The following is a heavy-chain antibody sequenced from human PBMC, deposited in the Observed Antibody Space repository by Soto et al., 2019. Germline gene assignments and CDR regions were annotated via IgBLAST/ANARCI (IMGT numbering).Heavy chain of an antibody. D-gene: IGHD1-26*01. CDR1: GYTFTSYY. J-gene: IGHJ4*02. Sequence: ASVKVSCKASGYTFTSYYMHWVRQAPGQGLEWMGIINPSGGSTSYAQKFQGRVTMTRDTSKNEFSLKLSSVTAADTAIYYCARDDREHTKSPAPDHWGQGTLVTVSS. CDR3: ARDDREHTKSPAPDH. CDR2: INPSGGST. V-gene: IGHV1-46*01.